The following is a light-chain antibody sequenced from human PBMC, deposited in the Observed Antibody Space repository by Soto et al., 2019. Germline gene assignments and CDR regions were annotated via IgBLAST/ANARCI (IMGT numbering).Light chain of an antibody. CDR2: AVS. CDR3: SSYTTSNTRQIV. V-gene: IGLV2-14*03. J-gene: IGLJ1*01. CDR1: SSDVGGYNY. Sequence: QSVLTHPASVSGSIGQSITFSCPATSSDVGGYNYVPWYQHHPGKAPKLMIYAVSNRPSGVSNRFSGSKSGNTASLTISGLQPEDEADYYCSSYTTSNTRQIVFGTGTKVTVL.